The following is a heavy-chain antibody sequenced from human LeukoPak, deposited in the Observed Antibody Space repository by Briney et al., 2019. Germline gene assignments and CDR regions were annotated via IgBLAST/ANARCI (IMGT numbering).Heavy chain of an antibody. CDR2: ITGSGGFT. J-gene: IGHJ4*02. Sequence: PGGSLRLSCAASGFPFSTYAMNWVRQAPGKGLEWVSVITGSGGFTQYADSVKGRFTISRDNSKNTVYLQMNSLRGEDTAVYYCAKDRSWHGLEYWGQGALVTVSS. D-gene: IGHD3-16*02. CDR3: AKDRSWHGLEY. CDR1: GFPFSTYA. V-gene: IGHV3-23*01.